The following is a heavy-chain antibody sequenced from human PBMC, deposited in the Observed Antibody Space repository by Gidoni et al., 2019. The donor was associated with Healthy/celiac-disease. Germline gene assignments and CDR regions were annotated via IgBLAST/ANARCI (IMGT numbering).Heavy chain of an antibody. Sequence: QGQLLQSGAEVTKPGAAVKVDCKATGYTFTGYYMHWVRQAPGQGLEWMGWINPNSGGTNYAQKFQGWVTMTRDTSISTAYMELSRLRSDDTAVYYCATSYPYCSGGSCYSLGYWGQGTLVTVSS. CDR2: INPNSGGT. D-gene: IGHD2-15*01. CDR1: GYTFTGYY. J-gene: IGHJ4*02. CDR3: ATSYPYCSGGSCYSLGY. V-gene: IGHV1-2*04.